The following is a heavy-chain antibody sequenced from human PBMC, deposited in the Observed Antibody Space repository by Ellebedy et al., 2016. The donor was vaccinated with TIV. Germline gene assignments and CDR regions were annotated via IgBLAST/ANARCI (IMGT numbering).Heavy chain of an antibody. V-gene: IGHV3-7*01. CDR3: ARRFDY. J-gene: IGHJ4*02. CDR1: GFSFSGYW. CDR2: IKQDGSER. Sequence: GESLKISXAASGFSFSGYWMHWVRQAPGKGLEWVANIKQDGSERYYVDSVKGRFTISGDNAKNSLYLQMNSLRAEDTAVYYCARRFDYWGQGTLVTVSS.